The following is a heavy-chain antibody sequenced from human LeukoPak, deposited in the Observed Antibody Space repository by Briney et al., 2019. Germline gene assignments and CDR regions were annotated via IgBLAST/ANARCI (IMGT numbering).Heavy chain of an antibody. CDR2: MNPNSGNT. CDR3: ASRTWSYSDY. D-gene: IGHD1-1*01. CDR1: GYTFTSYD. V-gene: IGHV1-8*01. J-gene: IGHJ4*02. Sequence: ASVKVSCKASGYTFTSYDINWVRQATGQGLEWMGWMNPNSGNTGYAQKSQGRVTMTRNTSISTAYMELSSLRSEDTAVYYCASRTWSYSDYWGQGTLVTVSS.